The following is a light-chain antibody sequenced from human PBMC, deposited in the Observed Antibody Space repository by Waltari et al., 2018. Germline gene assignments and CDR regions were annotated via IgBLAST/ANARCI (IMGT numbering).Light chain of an antibody. J-gene: IGLJ2*01. V-gene: IGLV1-40*01. CDR1: GSNLGAGYD. Sequence: QSVLTQPPSVPGAPGQRVSISCTGSGSNLGAGYDVHWYQQHPGKAPKLLIYGTSTRPPGVPDRFFGSQSGTSASLAITALQAEDEAEYYCQSYDTSLSVVFGGGTKLTVL. CDR2: GTS. CDR3: QSYDTSLSVV.